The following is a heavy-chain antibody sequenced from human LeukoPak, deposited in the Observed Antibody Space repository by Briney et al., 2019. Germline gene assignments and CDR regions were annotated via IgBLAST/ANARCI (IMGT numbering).Heavy chain of an antibody. J-gene: IGHJ6*03. CDR2: INPNSGGT. Sequence: GASVKVSCKASGYTFIGYYIHWVRQAPGQGLEWMGRINPNSGGTNYARKFQGRVTMTRDTSISTAYMGLNSLISDDTAVYYCARESSGGYYYMDVWGKGTTVTVSS. V-gene: IGHV1-2*06. D-gene: IGHD2-15*01. CDR3: ARESSGGYYYMDV. CDR1: GYTFIGYY.